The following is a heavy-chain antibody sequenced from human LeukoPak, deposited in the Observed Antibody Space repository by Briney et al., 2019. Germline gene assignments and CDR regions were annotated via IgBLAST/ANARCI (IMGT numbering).Heavy chain of an antibody. D-gene: IGHD2-2*01. CDR1: GFGFSTYD. CDR2: INPKSNNT. CDR3: ARGRGFLPAASPFDY. V-gene: IGHV1-8*01. Sequence: GASVKVSCKASGFGFSTYDINWVRQAAGQGLERMGWINPKSNNTGFAQRFQGRVTMTTNTSINIAYMELGSLTSEDTAVYFCARGRGFLPAASPFDYWGQGTLVTVSS. J-gene: IGHJ4*02.